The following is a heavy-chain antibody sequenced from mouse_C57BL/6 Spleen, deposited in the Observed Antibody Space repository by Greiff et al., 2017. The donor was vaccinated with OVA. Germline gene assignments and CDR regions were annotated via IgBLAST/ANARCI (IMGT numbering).Heavy chain of an antibody. CDR1: GFTIKNTY. Sequence: EVKLLESVPELVRPGASVKMSCTASGFTIKNTYMNWVKQRPEKGLEWIGRIDPANGNTKYAPKFQGKATITADTSSNTAYLQLSSLTSEDSAIYYCARYGYANFDYWGQGTTLTVSS. CDR2: IDPANGNT. V-gene: IGHV14-3*01. J-gene: IGHJ2*01. CDR3: ARYGYANFDY. D-gene: IGHD2-2*01.